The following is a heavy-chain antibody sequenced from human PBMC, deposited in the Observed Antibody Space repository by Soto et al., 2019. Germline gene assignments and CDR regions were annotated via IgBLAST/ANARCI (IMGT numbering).Heavy chain of an antibody. V-gene: IGHV3-23*01. CDR2: ISGGGGST. CDR3: AKRDSSGYYEAY. Sequence: PGGSLRLSCAASGFTFSSYTMSWVRQAPGKGLEWVSTISGGGGSTYYADSAKGRFTIPRDNSKNTLYLQMNSLRAEDTAVYYCAKRDSSGYYEAYWGQGTLVTVSS. D-gene: IGHD3-22*01. CDR1: GFTFSSYT. J-gene: IGHJ4*02.